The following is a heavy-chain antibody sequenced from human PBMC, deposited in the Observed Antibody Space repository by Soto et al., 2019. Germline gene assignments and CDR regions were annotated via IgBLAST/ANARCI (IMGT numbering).Heavy chain of an antibody. J-gene: IGHJ4*02. CDR3: ARYSARWLQMDDYFDY. D-gene: IGHD1-26*01. CDR1: GGSISSYY. Sequence: SETLSLTCTVSGGSISSYYWSWIRQPPGKGLEWIGYIYYSGSTNYNPSLKSRVTISVDTSKNQFSLKLSSVTAADTAVYYCARYSARWLQMDDYFDYWGQGTLVT. V-gene: IGHV4-59*01. CDR2: IYYSGST.